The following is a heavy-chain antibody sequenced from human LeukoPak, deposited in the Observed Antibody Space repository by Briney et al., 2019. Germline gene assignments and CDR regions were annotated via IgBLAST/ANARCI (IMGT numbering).Heavy chain of an antibody. CDR3: AREFFWSGYYTSPYGMDV. J-gene: IGHJ6*02. Sequence: SGGSLRLSCAASGFTFSSYAMHWVRQAPGKGLERVAVISYDGSNKYYADSVKGRFTISRDNAKNSLYLQMNSLRAEDTAVYYCAREFFWSGYYTSPYGMDVWGQGTTVTVSS. CDR1: GFTFSSYA. D-gene: IGHD3-3*01. V-gene: IGHV3-30-3*01. CDR2: ISYDGSNK.